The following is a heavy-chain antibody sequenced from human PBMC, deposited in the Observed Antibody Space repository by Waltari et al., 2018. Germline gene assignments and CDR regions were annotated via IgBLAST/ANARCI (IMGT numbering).Heavy chain of an antibody. D-gene: IGHD2-15*01. V-gene: IGHV4-34*01. J-gene: IGHJ4*02. CDR1: GGSFSGYY. CDR3: AGGGGTGAPYYFDY. CDR2: INHSGST. Sequence: QVQLQQWGAGLLKPSETLSLTCAVYGGSFSGYYWSWIRQPPGKGLEWIGEINHSGSTNYNPSLKSRVTISVDTSKNQFSLKLSSVTAADTAVYYCAGGGGTGAPYYFDYWGQGTLVTVSS.